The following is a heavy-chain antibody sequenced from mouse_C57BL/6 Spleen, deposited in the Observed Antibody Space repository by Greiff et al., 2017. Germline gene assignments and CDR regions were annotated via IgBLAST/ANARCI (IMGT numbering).Heavy chain of an antibody. D-gene: IGHD2-4*01. Sequence: QVQLQQPGAELVKPGASVKLSCKASGYTFTSYWMHWVKQRPGQGLEWIGMIHPNSGSTNYNEKFKSKATLTVDKSSSTAYMQLSSLTSEDSAVYYCARGVYYDYDERDYWGQGTTLTVSS. V-gene: IGHV1-64*01. CDR3: ARGVYYDYDERDY. CDR2: IHPNSGST. CDR1: GYTFTSYW. J-gene: IGHJ2*01.